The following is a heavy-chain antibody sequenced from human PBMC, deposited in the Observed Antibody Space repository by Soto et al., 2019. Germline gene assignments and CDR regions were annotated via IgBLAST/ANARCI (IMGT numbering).Heavy chain of an antibody. D-gene: IGHD6-6*01. CDR2: IYPGDSDT. CDR3: ARGGTIAARRMGWFDP. Sequence: GESLKISCKGSGYSFTSYWIGWVRQMPGKGLEWMGIIYPGDSDTRYSPSFQGQVTISADKSISTAYLQWSSLKASDTAMYYCARGGTIAARRMGWFDPWGQGTLVTVSS. J-gene: IGHJ5*02. CDR1: GYSFTSYW. V-gene: IGHV5-51*01.